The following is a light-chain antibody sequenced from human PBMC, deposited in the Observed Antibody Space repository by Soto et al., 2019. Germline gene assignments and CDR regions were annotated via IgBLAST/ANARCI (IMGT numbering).Light chain of an antibody. Sequence: QSALTQPASVSGSPGQSITISCTGTSSDIGGYTYVSWYQQHPGKAPKLLIYEVSNRPSGVPKRFSASKSGNPASRTISGLQAEDEAEYYCSSYTSSRTWVFGGGTKLTVL. V-gene: IGLV2-14*01. J-gene: IGLJ3*02. CDR3: SSYTSSRTWV. CDR2: EVS. CDR1: SSDIGGYTY.